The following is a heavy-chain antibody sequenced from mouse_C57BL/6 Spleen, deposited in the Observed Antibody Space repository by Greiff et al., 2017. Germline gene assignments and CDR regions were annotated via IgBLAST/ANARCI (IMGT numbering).Heavy chain of an antibody. CDR1: GYTFTSYG. V-gene: IGHV1-81*01. Sequence: QVHVKQSGAELARPGASVKLSCKASGYTFTSYGISWVKQRTGQGLEWIGEIYPRSGNTYYNEKFKGKATLTADKSSSTAYMELRSLTSEDSAVYFCARRGDYALYAMDYWGQGTSVTVSS. D-gene: IGHD2-4*01. CDR3: ARRGDYALYAMDY. J-gene: IGHJ4*01. CDR2: IYPRSGNT.